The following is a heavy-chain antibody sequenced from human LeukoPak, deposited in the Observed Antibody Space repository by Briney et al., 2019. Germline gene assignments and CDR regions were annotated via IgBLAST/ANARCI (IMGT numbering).Heavy chain of an antibody. V-gene: IGHV3-15*01. J-gene: IGHJ3*02. CDR1: GFTFSNAW. CDR2: IKSKNDGGTT. Sequence: GGSLRLSCAASGFTFSNAWMSWVRQAPGKGLEWVGRIKSKNDGGTTDYAAPVKGRFTISRDDSKNTLYLQMNSLKTEDTAVYYCTTDLVVVVADAFDIWGQGTMVTVSS. D-gene: IGHD2-15*01. CDR3: TTDLVVVVADAFDI.